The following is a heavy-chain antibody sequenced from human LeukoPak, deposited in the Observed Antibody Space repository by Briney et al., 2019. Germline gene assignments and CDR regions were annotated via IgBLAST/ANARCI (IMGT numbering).Heavy chain of an antibody. J-gene: IGHJ5*02. CDR2: IYHSGST. V-gene: IGHV4-34*09. Sequence: SETLSLTCAVYGGSFSGYYWSWIRQPPGKGLEWIGYIYHSGSTYYNPSLKSRVTISVDTSKNQFSLKLSSVTAADTAVYYCARDRSTMVRGVANWFDPWGQGTLVTVSS. CDR3: ARDRSTMVRGVANWFDP. CDR1: GGSFSGYY. D-gene: IGHD3-10*01.